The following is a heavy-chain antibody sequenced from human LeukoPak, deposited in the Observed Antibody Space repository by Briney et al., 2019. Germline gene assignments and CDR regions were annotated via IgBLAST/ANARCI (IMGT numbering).Heavy chain of an antibody. D-gene: IGHD2-8*01. CDR2: ISYDGSNK. J-gene: IGHJ4*02. CDR1: GFTFSSYG. Sequence: GGSLRLSRAASGFTFSSYGMHWVRQAPGKGLEWVAVISYDGSNKYYADSVKGRFTISRDNSKNTLYLQMNSLRAEDTAVHYCAKDRTRANDGASSVFDYWGQGTLVTVSS. CDR3: AKDRTRANDGASSVFDY. V-gene: IGHV3-30*18.